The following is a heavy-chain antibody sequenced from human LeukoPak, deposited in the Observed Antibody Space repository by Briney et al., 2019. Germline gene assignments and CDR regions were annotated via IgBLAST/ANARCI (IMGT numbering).Heavy chain of an antibody. Sequence: ASVKVSCKASGYTFTRHTISWVRQAPGQGLEWMGWISAYNGNTNYAQHLQGRVTMATDTSTNTAYLELRSLRSDDTAIYYCARVMTTVVTAHAFEIWGQGTMVTVSS. CDR2: ISAYNGNT. D-gene: IGHD4-11*01. CDR1: GYTFTRHT. V-gene: IGHV1-18*04. J-gene: IGHJ3*02. CDR3: ARVMTTVVTAHAFEI.